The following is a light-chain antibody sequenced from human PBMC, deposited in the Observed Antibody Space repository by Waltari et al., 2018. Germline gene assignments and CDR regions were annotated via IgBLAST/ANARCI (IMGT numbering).Light chain of an antibody. CDR3: QVYNKWPPWT. CDR2: AAS. Sequence: EIVMTQSPAALSVSPGERATLSCRASPSVSSKLAWYQQKPGQAPRLLIYAASTRATGIPARFSGSGSGTEFTLTISSLQSEDFAVYYCQVYNKWPPWTFGQGTKVEMK. CDR1: PSVSSK. V-gene: IGKV3-15*01. J-gene: IGKJ1*01.